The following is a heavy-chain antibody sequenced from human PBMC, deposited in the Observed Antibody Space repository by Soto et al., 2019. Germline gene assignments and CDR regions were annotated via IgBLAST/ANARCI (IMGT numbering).Heavy chain of an antibody. CDR3: ARLDYYDSSGYYGPVFDY. V-gene: IGHV4-59*01. Sequence: SETLSLTCTVSGGSISSYYWSWIRQPPGKGLEWIGYIYYSGSTNYNPSLKSRVTISVDTSKNQFSLKLSSVTAADTAVYYCARLDYYDSSGYYGPVFDYWGQGTLVTVSS. CDR1: GGSISSYY. J-gene: IGHJ4*02. D-gene: IGHD3-22*01. CDR2: IYYSGST.